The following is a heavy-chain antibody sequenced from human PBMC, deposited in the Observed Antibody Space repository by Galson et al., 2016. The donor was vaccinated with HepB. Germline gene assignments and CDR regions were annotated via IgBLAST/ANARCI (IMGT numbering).Heavy chain of an antibody. CDR1: GFVFHEFA. V-gene: IGHV3-9*01. Sequence: SLRLSCAASGFVFHEFAIHWVRQVPGKGLQWVSGIGWNSGNSAYEDSVKGRFTISRDNGKSSLFLQMDSFRAEDTAVYSCVKATLASVTGLDAFDLWGQGTMVTVSS. J-gene: IGHJ3*01. CDR2: IGWNSGNS. CDR3: VKATLASVTGLDAFDL. D-gene: IGHD1-14*01.